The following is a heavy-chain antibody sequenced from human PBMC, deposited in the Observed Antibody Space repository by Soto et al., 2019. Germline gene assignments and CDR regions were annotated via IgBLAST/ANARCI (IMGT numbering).Heavy chain of an antibody. CDR1: GGSISSGDYY. V-gene: IGHV4-30-4*01. CDR3: AIGVDYDFWSGYYRNWFDP. CDR2: IYYSGST. D-gene: IGHD3-3*01. J-gene: IGHJ5*02. Sequence: PSETLSLTCTVSGGSISSGDYYWSWIRQPPGKGLEWIGYIYYSGSTYYNPSLKSRVTISVDTSKNQFSLKLSSVTAADTAVYYCAIGVDYDFWSGYYRNWFDPWGQGTLVTVSS.